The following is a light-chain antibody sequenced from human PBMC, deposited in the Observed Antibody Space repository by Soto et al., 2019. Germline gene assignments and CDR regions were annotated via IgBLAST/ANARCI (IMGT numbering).Light chain of an antibody. CDR1: SSDVGGYNY. CDR3: CSYAGSYTYV. V-gene: IGLV2-11*01. CDR2: DVN. Sequence: QSALTQPRSVSGSPGQSVTISCTGTSSDVGGYNYVSWYQQHPGKAPKLMIYDVNKRPSGVPDRFSGSKSGNTASLTISGIQAEDEADYYCCSYAGSYTYVFGTGTKLTVL. J-gene: IGLJ1*01.